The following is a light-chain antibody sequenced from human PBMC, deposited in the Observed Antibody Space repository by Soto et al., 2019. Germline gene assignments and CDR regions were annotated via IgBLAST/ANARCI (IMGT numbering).Light chain of an antibody. Sequence: QLVLTQSPSASASLGASVKLTCTLSSGHSSYAIAWHQQQPEKGPRYLMKLNSDGSHRKGDGIPDRFSGSSSGAERYLTIFSLQSEDEADYYCQTWGSGIRVVFGGGTKLTVL. CDR3: QTWGSGIRVV. J-gene: IGLJ2*01. CDR2: LNSDGSH. V-gene: IGLV4-69*01. CDR1: SGHSSYA.